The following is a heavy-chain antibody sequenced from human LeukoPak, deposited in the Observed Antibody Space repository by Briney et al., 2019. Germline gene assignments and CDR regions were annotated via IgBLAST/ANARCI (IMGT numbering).Heavy chain of an antibody. D-gene: IGHD3-22*01. J-gene: IGHJ4*02. CDR3: ARVHFYDSSGYSLINP. CDR1: GYTFTDYY. Sequence: ASVKVSCKASGYTFTDYYMHWVRQAPGQGHGCMGWINPNSGGTNYAQKFQGRVTMTRDTSISTAYMELSRLKSDDTAVYYCARVHFYDSSGYSLINPWGQGTLVTVSS. CDR2: INPNSGGT. V-gene: IGHV1-2*02.